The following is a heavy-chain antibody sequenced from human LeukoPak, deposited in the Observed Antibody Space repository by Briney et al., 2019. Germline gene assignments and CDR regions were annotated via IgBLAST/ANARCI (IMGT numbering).Heavy chain of an antibody. J-gene: IGHJ2*01. CDR3: ARGGIVVVPESWYFDL. D-gene: IGHD2-2*01. CDR1: GGTFSSYA. V-gene: IGHV1-46*03. CDR2: INPSGGST. Sequence: GASVKVSCKASGGTFSSYAISWVRQAPGQGLEWMGIINPSGGSTSYAQKFQGRVTMTRDTSTSTVYMELSSLRSEDTAVYYCARGGIVVVPESWYFDLWGRGTLVTVSS.